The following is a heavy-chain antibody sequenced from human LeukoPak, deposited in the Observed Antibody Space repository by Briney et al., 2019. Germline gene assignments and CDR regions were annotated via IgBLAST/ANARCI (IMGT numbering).Heavy chain of an antibody. CDR2: ISGSGGST. Sequence: LPGGSLRLSCAASGFTFSSYAMSWVRQAPGKGLEWLSAISGSGGSTYYADSVKGRFTISRDNSKNTLYLQMNSLRAEDTAVYYCAKAYDFWSGGYYYYGMDVWGQGTTVTVSS. J-gene: IGHJ6*02. V-gene: IGHV3-23*01. CDR3: AKAYDFWSGGYYYYGMDV. D-gene: IGHD3-3*01. CDR1: GFTFSSYA.